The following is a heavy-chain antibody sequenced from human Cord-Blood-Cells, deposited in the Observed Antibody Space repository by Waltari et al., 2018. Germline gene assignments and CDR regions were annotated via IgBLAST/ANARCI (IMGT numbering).Heavy chain of an antibody. Sequence: QVQLVQSGAEVKKPGSSVTVSCKASGGTFSSYAISWVRQAPGQGLEWMGGIIPILGIANYAQKFQGRVTITADESTSTAYMELSSLRSEDTAVYYCAREDCSGGSCYYFDYWGQGTLVTVSS. CDR2: IIPILGIA. CDR1: GGTFSSYA. CDR3: AREDCSGGSCYYFDY. D-gene: IGHD2-15*01. V-gene: IGHV1-69*04. J-gene: IGHJ4*02.